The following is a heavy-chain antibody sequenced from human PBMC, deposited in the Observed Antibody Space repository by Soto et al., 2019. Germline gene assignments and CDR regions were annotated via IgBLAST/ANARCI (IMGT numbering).Heavy chain of an antibody. CDR2: INSDGSST. CDR3: ARVPYSSSWYYYYYYGMDV. J-gene: IGHJ6*02. V-gene: IGHV3-74*01. Sequence: LRLSCAASGFTFSSYWMHWVRQAPGKGLVWVSRINSDGSSTSYADSVKGRFTISRDNAKNTLYLQMNSLRAEDTAVYYCARVPYSSSWYYYYYYGMDVWGQGTTVTVSS. CDR1: GFTFSSYW. D-gene: IGHD6-13*01.